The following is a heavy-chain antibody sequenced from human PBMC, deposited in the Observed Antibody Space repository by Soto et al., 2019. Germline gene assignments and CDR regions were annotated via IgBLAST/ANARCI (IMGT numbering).Heavy chain of an antibody. Sequence: EVQLLESGGGLVQPGGSLRLSCAASGFTFSSYDMNWVRQAPGKGLEWVSLISGSSRATYYADSVKGRFTISRDNSKNTLYLQMNSLRAEDTAIYYCAKMGYDGDWNWGQGTMITVSS. CDR2: ISGSSRAT. CDR3: AKMGYDGDWN. J-gene: IGHJ4*02. V-gene: IGHV3-23*01. CDR1: GFTFSSYD. D-gene: IGHD2-21*02.